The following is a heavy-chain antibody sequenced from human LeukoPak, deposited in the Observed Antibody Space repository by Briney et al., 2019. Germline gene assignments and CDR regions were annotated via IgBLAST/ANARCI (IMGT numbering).Heavy chain of an antibody. CDR2: ISGSADRT. J-gene: IGHJ4*02. CDR1: GFTFSSYA. Sequence: PGGSLRLSCAASGFTFSSYAMSWVRLAPGKGLEWISGISGSADRTYYADSVKGRFTIYRDNFQNTLSLQMNSLRAEDTAVYYCTKGCALVFYGAGSLFDYWGQGTLVTVSS. D-gene: IGHD3-10*01. CDR3: TKGCALVFYGAGSLFDY. V-gene: IGHV3-23*01.